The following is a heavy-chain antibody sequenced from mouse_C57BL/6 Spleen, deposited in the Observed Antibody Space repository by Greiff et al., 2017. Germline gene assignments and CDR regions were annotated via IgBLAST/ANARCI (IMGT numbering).Heavy chain of an antibody. CDR1: GFSLTSYG. V-gene: IGHV2-5*01. CDR3: AKNDDGYYEWFAY. CDR2: IWRGGST. J-gene: IGHJ3*01. D-gene: IGHD2-3*01. Sequence: VQLKESGPGLVQPSQSLSITCTVSGFSLTSYGVHWVRQSPGKGLEWLGVIWRGGSTDYNAAFMSRLSITKDNSKSQVFFKMNSLQADDTAIYYCAKNDDGYYEWFAYWGQGTLVTVSA.